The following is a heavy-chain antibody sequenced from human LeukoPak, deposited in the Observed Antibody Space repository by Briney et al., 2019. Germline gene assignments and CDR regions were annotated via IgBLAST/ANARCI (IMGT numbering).Heavy chain of an antibody. J-gene: IGHJ4*02. Sequence: PGGSLRLSCAASGFTFSSYGMHWVRQAPGKGLEWVSSISSSSRYIYYADSVKGRFTISRNNAKKSLYLQMNSLRAEDTAVYYCARAWRIAAPGTLSYWGQGSLVTVSS. V-gene: IGHV3-21*01. CDR1: GFTFSSYG. D-gene: IGHD6-13*01. CDR2: ISSSSRYI. CDR3: ARAWRIAAPGTLSY.